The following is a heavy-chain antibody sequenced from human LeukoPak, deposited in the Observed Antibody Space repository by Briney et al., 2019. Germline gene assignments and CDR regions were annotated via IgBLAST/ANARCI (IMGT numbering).Heavy chain of an antibody. Sequence: GGSLRLSCTASGFTFSTYEMNWVRQAPGKGLVWVSHINSDGSSTTYADSVKGRFTISRDNAKNTLYLQMNSLRAEDTAVYYCVRDRSGSSSVYWGQGTLVTVSS. D-gene: IGHD6-6*01. CDR3: VRDRSGSSSVY. V-gene: IGHV3-74*01. CDR1: GFTFSTYE. J-gene: IGHJ4*02. CDR2: INSDGSST.